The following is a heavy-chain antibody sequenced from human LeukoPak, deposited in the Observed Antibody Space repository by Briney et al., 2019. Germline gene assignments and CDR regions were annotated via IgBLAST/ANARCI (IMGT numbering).Heavy chain of an antibody. Sequence: GGSLRLSCTASGFTFSGYSMNWIRQAPGKGLEWVSSFGTRSTSVYHAGSVKGRFAISRDSAKNSLYLQMNSLRAEDTALYYCAREVSEGFDFWGQGTLVTVSS. V-gene: IGHV3-21*01. CDR2: FGTRSTSV. CDR3: AREVSEGFDF. D-gene: IGHD3-22*01. J-gene: IGHJ4*02. CDR1: GFTFSGYS.